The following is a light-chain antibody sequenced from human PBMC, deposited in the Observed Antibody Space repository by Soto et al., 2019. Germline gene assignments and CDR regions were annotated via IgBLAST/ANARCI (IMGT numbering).Light chain of an antibody. CDR3: QQASSFLFT. CDR1: QDISGW. V-gene: IGKV1-12*02. Sequence: DMQMTQSPSSVSASVGDRVTITCRASQDISGWLAWYQQKPGKAPKLLIYAASTLQSGVPSRFSGSGSGTDFTLTISSLQPEDFATYYCQQASSFLFTFGPGTKVDIK. J-gene: IGKJ3*01. CDR2: AAS.